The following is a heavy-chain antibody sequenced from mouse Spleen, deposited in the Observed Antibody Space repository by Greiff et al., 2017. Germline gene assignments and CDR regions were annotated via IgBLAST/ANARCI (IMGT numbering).Heavy chain of an antibody. J-gene: IGHJ3*01. CDR3: AREGLIHYYGSAWFAY. D-gene: IGHD1-2*01. CDR1: GYTFTDYN. V-gene: IGHV1-18*01. CDR2: INPNNGGT. Sequence: VQLQQSGPELVKPGASVEIPCKASGYTFTDYNMDWVKQSHGKSLEWIGDINPNNGGTIYNQKFKGKATLTVDKSSSTAYMELRSLTSEDTAVYYCAREGLIHYYGSAWFAYWGQGTLVTVSA.